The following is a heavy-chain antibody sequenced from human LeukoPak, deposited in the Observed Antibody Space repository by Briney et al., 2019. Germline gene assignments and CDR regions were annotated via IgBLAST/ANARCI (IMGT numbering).Heavy chain of an antibody. J-gene: IGHJ4*02. CDR3: ARAVGYCSGGSCSIDY. CDR1: GGSFSGYY. Sequence: SETLSLTCAVYGGSFSGYYWSWIRQPPGKGLEWIGEINHRGSTNYNPSLKSRVTISVDTSKNQFSLKLSSVTAADTAVYYCARAVGYCSGGSCSIDYWGQGTLVTVSS. D-gene: IGHD2-15*01. V-gene: IGHV4-34*01. CDR2: INHRGST.